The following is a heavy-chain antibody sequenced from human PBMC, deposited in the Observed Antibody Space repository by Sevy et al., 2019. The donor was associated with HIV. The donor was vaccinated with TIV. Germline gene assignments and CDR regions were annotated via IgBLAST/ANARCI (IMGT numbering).Heavy chain of an antibody. CDR1: GFTFSSYW. CDR2: LKHDGSEK. CDR3: AREWAEGITGNDY. D-gene: IGHD1-20*01. J-gene: IGHJ4*02. Sequence: GGSLRLACAASGFTFSSYWMSWVRRAPGKGLEWVANLKHDGSEKYYVDSVKGRFTISRDNAKNSLYLQMNSLRAEDTAVYYSAREWAEGITGNDYWDQGTLVTVSS. V-gene: IGHV3-7*01.